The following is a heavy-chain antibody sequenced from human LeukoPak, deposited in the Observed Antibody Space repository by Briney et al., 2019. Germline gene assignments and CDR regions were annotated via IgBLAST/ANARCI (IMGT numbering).Heavy chain of an antibody. CDR3: ARDRVPAAKFGFDY. V-gene: IGHV1-18*01. Sequence: ASVKVSCKASGYTFTSYGISWVRQAPGQGLEWMRWISAYNGNTNYAQKLQGRVTMTTDTSTSTAYMELRSLRSDDTAVYYCARDRVPAAKFGFDYWGQGTLVTVSS. CDR2: ISAYNGNT. CDR1: GYTFTSYG. D-gene: IGHD2-2*01. J-gene: IGHJ4*02.